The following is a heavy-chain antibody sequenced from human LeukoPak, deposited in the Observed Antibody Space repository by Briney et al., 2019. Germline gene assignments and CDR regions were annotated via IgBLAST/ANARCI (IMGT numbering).Heavy chain of an antibody. CDR3: AKDPVPYCNHDCFGAIDS. V-gene: IGHV3-48*01. J-gene: IGHJ1*01. D-gene: IGHD2/OR15-2a*01. Sequence: PGGSLRLSCEASGFTFSSYSMTWVRQAPGKRLEWISYIGSNGSPTHYADSVKGRFTISRDNAKNSLYLQMNTLTVDDTAVSYCAKDPVPYCNHDCFGAIDSWRQGT. CDR1: GFTFSSYS. CDR2: IGSNGSPT.